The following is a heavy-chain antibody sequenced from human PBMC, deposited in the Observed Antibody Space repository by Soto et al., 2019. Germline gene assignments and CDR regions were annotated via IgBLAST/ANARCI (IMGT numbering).Heavy chain of an antibody. CDR1: GFTFSSDW. J-gene: IGHJ4*02. CDR2: ISYDGSNK. CDR3: AKDLPLTVTTPGYFDY. D-gene: IGHD4-17*01. Sequence: GGSLRLSCAASGFTFSSDWMHWVRQAPGKGLEWVAVISYDGSNKYYADSVKGRFTISRDNSKNTLYLQMNSLRAEDTAVYYCAKDLPLTVTTPGYFDYWGQGTLVTVSS. V-gene: IGHV3-30*18.